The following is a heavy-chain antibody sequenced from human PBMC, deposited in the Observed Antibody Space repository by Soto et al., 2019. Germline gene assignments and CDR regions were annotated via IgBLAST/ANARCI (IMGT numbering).Heavy chain of an antibody. CDR2: ISAYNGDT. D-gene: IGHD2-21*02. CDR3: TSRPSGMTYHAVFDF. J-gene: IGHJ4*02. V-gene: IGHV1-18*01. Sequence: ASVKVSCKASGYTFTYYGINWVRQAPGQGLEWMGWISAYNGDTSYAQKLQGRVAVTTDTSTSTAYMELRSLRSDDTAMYYCTSRPSGMTYHAVFDFWGQGTLVTVS. CDR1: GYTFTYYG.